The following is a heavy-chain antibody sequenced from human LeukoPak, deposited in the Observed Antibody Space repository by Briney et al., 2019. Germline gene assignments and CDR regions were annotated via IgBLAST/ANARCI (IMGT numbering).Heavy chain of an antibody. J-gene: IGHJ4*02. CDR2: IYPGDSDT. CDR3: ARRDGYKLDY. V-gene: IGHV5-51*01. D-gene: IGHD5-24*01. Sequence: WMGVIYPGDSDTRYSPSFQGQVTISADKSISTAYLQWSSLKASDTAMYYCARRDGYKLDYWGQGTLVTVSS.